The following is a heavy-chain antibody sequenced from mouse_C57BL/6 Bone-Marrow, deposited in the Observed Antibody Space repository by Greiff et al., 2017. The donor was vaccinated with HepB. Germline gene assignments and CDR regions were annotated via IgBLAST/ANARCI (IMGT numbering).Heavy chain of an antibody. CDR3: GYGSLAWFAY. J-gene: IGHJ3*01. V-gene: IGHV1-61*01. D-gene: IGHD1-1*01. Sequence: QVQLQQPGAELVRPGSSVKLSCKASGYTFTSYWMDWVKQRPGQGLEWIGNIYPSDSETHYNQKFKDKATLTVDKSSSTAYMQLSSLTSEDSAVYYCGYGSLAWFAYWGQGTLVTVSA. CDR1: GYTFTSYW. CDR2: IYPSDSET.